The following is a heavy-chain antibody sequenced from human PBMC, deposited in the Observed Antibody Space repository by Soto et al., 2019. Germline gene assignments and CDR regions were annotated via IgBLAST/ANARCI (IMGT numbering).Heavy chain of an antibody. J-gene: IGHJ4*02. CDR2: ICYSGSA. CDR3: ARRYGSCFDY. V-gene: IGHV4-59*08. CDR1: GASISSYNY. D-gene: IGHD5-18*01. Sequence: SETLSLTCNVSGASISSYNYWGWFRQPPGKGLEWIGYICYSGSANNSPSLKSRVIISVDTSKNQFSLKLSSVTAADTAVYYCARRYGSCFDYWGQGTLVTVSS.